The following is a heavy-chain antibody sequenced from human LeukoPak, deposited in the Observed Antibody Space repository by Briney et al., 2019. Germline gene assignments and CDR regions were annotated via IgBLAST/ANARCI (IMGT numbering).Heavy chain of an antibody. V-gene: IGHV4-39*07. Sequence: SETLSLTCNVSGDSIGSSSYYWGWIRQTPEKGLEWIGSIFYSGSTYYTPTLKSRVTMSLDTSKNQFSLRLTSVTAADTAVYYCARQVAIVEPTDPNWFDSWGQGTLVTVSS. J-gene: IGHJ5*01. CDR1: GDSIGSSSYY. CDR2: IFYSGST. CDR3: ARQVAIVEPTDPNWFDS. D-gene: IGHD1-26*01.